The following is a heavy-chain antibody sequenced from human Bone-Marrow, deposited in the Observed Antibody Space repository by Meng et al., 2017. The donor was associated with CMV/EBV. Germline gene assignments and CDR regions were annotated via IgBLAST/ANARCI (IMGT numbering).Heavy chain of an antibody. CDR3: ARGYCSGGSCYEMDV. Sequence: GESLKISCAASGFTFSSYAMHWVRQAPGKGLEWVAVISYDGSNKYYADSVKGRFTISRDNSKNTLYLQMNSLRAEDTALYHCARGYCSGGSCYEMDVWGQGTTVTFSS. V-gene: IGHV3-30*04. CDR2: ISYDGSNK. CDR1: GFTFSSYA. J-gene: IGHJ6*02. D-gene: IGHD2-15*01.